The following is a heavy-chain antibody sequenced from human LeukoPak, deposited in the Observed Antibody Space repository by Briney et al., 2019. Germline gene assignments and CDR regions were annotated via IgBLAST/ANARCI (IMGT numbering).Heavy chain of an antibody. J-gene: IGHJ6*02. V-gene: IGHV1-3*01. CDR3: ARSGLGAVAPGMDV. Sequence: GASVKVSCKASGYTFTSYAMHWVRQAPGQRLEWMGWINAGSGNTKYSQKFQGRVTITRDTSASTAYMELRSLRSDDTAVYYCARSGLGAVAPGMDVWGQGTTVTVSS. D-gene: IGHD6-19*01. CDR1: GYTFTSYA. CDR2: INAGSGNT.